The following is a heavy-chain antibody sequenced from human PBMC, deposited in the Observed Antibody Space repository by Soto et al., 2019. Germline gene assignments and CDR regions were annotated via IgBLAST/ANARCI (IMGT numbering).Heavy chain of an antibody. CDR3: VHSSAQGLLGFDY. D-gene: IGHD1-26*01. CDR2: IYWDGDK. CDR1: GFSLSSAGVG. V-gene: IGHV2-5*02. Sequence: ITLKECGPTLVKPTETLTVTCTLSGFSLSSAGVGVGWIRQPPGKALEWLALIYWDGDKRFRASLRSRLDVTKDASKNQVVLLRTHRDPADTATYFCVHSSAQGLLGFDYWGQGVLVTVSS. J-gene: IGHJ4*02.